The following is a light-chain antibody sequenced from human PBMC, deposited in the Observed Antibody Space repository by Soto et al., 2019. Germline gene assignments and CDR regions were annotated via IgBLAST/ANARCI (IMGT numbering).Light chain of an antibody. J-gene: IGKJ2*01. V-gene: IGKV3-20*01. CDR2: GAS. CDR3: QQYGRSPYT. CDR1: QSISRMY. Sequence: DIVLTQFPGTLSLSRGERATVSCRASQSISRMYLARYQQKAGQAPRLLIYGASNRATGIPDRFSGSGSGTDFSLTISRLEPEDFAVYYCQQYGRSPYTFGQGTKVDIK.